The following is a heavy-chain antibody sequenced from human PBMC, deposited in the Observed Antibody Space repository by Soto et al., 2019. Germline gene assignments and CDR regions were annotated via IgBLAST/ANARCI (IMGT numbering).Heavy chain of an antibody. CDR3: ARGKYYGDYVWDNYYYYYMDV. J-gene: IGHJ6*03. D-gene: IGHD4-17*01. V-gene: IGHV4-34*01. Sequence: SETLSLTCAVYGGSFSGYYWSWIRQPPGKGLEWIGEINHSGSTNYNPSLKSRVTISVDTSKNQFSLKLSSVTAADTAVYYCARGKYYGDYVWDNYYYYYMDVWGKGTTVTVSS. CDR2: INHSGST. CDR1: GGSFSGYY.